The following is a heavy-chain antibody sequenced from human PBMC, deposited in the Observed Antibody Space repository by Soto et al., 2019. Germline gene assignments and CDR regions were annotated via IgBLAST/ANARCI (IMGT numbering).Heavy chain of an antibody. J-gene: IGHJ4*02. D-gene: IGHD6-13*01. Sequence: QLQLQESGPGLVKPSETLSLTCTVSGGSISSSSYYWGWIRQPPGKGLEWIGSIYYSGSTYYNPSLKSRVTISVDTSKTQCSLKLSSVTAADTAVYYCASDSSSWYGRHYWGQGTLVTVSS. CDR1: GGSISSSSYY. V-gene: IGHV4-39*01. CDR2: IYYSGST. CDR3: ASDSSSWYGRHY.